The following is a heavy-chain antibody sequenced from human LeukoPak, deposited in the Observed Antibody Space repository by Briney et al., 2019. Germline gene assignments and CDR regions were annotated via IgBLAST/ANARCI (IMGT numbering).Heavy chain of an antibody. Sequence: SGGSLRLSCAASGFTFIHYAMYWVRQAPGKGLEWVSGISASGGSTEYADSVKGRFTISRDTSENTLFLQMNNLRADDTAVYYCARRPNAFDIWGQGTVVTVSS. CDR3: ARRPNAFDI. CDR1: GFTFIHYA. D-gene: IGHD6-6*01. V-gene: IGHV3-23*01. J-gene: IGHJ3*02. CDR2: ISASGGST.